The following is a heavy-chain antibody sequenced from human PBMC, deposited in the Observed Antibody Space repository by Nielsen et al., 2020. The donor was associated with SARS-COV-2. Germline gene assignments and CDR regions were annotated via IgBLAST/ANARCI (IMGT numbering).Heavy chain of an antibody. D-gene: IGHD1-26*01. CDR2: ISYDGSVK. V-gene: IGHV3-30*03. Sequence: GESLKISCEASGFTISRYGMHWVRQAPGKGLEWVTFISYDGSVKYYADSVKGRFTISRDNSKNTLYLQMNSLRAEDTAVYYCARDGSGSYSQYDYWGQGTLVTVSS. CDR1: GFTISRYG. J-gene: IGHJ4*02. CDR3: ARDGSGSYSQYDY.